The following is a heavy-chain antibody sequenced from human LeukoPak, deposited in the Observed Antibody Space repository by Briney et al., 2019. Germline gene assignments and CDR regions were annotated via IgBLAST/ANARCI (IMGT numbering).Heavy chain of an antibody. CDR2: IYYSGST. Sequence: KPSETLSLTCTVSGGSISSNDYYWDWIRQPPGMGLEYIGSIYYSGSTYYNPSLKSRVTISVDTSKNQFSLKLSSVTAADTAVYYCARHRGSSSLFDSWGQGTLVTVSS. J-gene: IGHJ4*02. V-gene: IGHV4-39*01. CDR1: GGSISSNDYY. D-gene: IGHD6-6*01. CDR3: ARHRGSSSLFDS.